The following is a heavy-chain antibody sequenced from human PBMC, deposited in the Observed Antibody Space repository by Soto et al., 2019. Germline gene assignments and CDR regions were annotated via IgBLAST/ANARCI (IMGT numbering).Heavy chain of an antibody. CDR1: GGSISSYY. D-gene: IGHD6-19*01. CDR2: IYYSGST. CDR3: AREMGRRYSSNNWFDP. V-gene: IGHV4-59*01. J-gene: IGHJ5*02. Sequence: SETLSLTCTVSGGSISSYYWSWIRQPPGKGLEWIGYIYYSGSTNYNPSLKSRVNISVDTSKNQFSLKLSSVTAADTAVYYCAREMGRRYSSNNWFDPWGQGTLVTVSS.